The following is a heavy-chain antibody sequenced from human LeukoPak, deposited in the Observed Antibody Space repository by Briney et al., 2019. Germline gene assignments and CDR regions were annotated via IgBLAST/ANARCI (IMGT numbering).Heavy chain of an antibody. V-gene: IGHV3-7*01. Sequence: GSLRLSCAASGFSFSSYWMSWVRQAPGKGLEWVAIIKQDGSERYYVDSVKGRFTISRDNSRNSLYLQMDILRAEDTAVYYCATDNVYCSRTSCYQTFDYWGLGTLVTVPS. CDR3: ATDNVYCSRTSCYQTFDY. CDR2: IKQDGSER. CDR1: GFSFSSYW. J-gene: IGHJ4*02. D-gene: IGHD2-2*01.